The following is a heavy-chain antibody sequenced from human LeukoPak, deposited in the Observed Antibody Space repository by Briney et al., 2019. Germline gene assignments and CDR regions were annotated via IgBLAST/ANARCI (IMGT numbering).Heavy chain of an antibody. CDR1: GSTFSNYG. Sequence: GGSLRLSCTASGSTFSNYGMHWVRQGPGKGLEWVAGISYDGSNTYYADSVKGRFTISRDNSRNTLYLQMNSLGPEDTAVYSCARDYDRSGHSSYFDCWGQGTLVTVSS. CDR3: ARDYDRSGHSSYFDC. J-gene: IGHJ4*02. CDR2: ISYDGSNT. D-gene: IGHD3-22*01. V-gene: IGHV3-30*19.